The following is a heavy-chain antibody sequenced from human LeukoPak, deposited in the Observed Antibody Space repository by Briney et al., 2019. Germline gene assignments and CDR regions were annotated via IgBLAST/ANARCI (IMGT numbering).Heavy chain of an antibody. Sequence: SETLSLTCTVSGASISSYYWSWIRQPAGKGLEWIGRIYTSGSTNYNPSLKSRVTISVDTSKNQFSLKLSSVTAADTAVYYCARGVIRGLWFGDPRFYFDYWGQGTLVTVSS. CDR3: ARGVIRGLWFGDPRFYFDY. CDR1: GASISSYY. CDR2: IYTSGST. D-gene: IGHD3-10*01. V-gene: IGHV4-4*07. J-gene: IGHJ4*02.